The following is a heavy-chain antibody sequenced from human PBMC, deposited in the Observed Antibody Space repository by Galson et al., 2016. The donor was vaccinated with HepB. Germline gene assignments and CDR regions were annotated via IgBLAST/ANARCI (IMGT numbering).Heavy chain of an antibody. CDR3: ARDHLWAFDY. Sequence: SLRLSCAASGFIFNSYSMNWVRQAPGKGLEWISYISSSSNSMYYADSVKGRFTISRDNAKNSLYLQMNSLRDEDTAVYYCARDHLWAFDYWGQGTLVTVSS. D-gene: IGHD7-27*01. CDR1: GFIFNSYS. J-gene: IGHJ4*02. V-gene: IGHV3-48*02. CDR2: ISSSSNSM.